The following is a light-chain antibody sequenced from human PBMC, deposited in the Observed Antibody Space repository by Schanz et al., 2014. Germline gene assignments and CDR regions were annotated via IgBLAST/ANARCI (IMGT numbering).Light chain of an antibody. CDR3: QTWGTAMVI. CDR1: SGHSTYA. CDR2: LNNDGSH. Sequence: QSVLTQSPSASASLGASVKLTCTLSSGHSTYAIAWHQQQPEKGPRYLMRLNNDGSHSKGDGIPDRFSGSSSGAERYLTISSLQYEDQLEYYCQTWGTAMVIFGGGTKLTVL. V-gene: IGLV4-69*01. J-gene: IGLJ2*01.